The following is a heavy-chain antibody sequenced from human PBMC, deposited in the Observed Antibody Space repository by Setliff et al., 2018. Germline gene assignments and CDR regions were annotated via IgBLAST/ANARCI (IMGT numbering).Heavy chain of an antibody. CDR3: TRGRDY. J-gene: IGHJ4*02. V-gene: IGHV3-48*01. CDR2: ISSSGSPI. Sequence: GESLKISCATSGFTFSTYSMNWVRQAPGKGLEWISYISSSGSPIYYADSVKGRFTISRDNAKNSLFLQMNSLRAEDTAKYYCTRGRDYWGQGTLVTVSS. CDR1: GFTFSTYS.